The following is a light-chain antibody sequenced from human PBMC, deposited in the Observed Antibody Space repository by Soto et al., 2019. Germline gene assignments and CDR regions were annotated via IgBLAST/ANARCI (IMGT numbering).Light chain of an antibody. J-gene: IGKJ5*01. CDR1: QSVGSSY. Sequence: EIELTQSPGTLSLSPGERATLSCRASQSVGSSYLAWYQQKPGQAPRLLIYGASSRATGIPDRFSGSESGTDFTLTICRQEPEDFAVNYWQKYGSSPPVTFGQGTRLEIK. V-gene: IGKV3-20*01. CDR3: QKYGSSPPVT. CDR2: GAS.